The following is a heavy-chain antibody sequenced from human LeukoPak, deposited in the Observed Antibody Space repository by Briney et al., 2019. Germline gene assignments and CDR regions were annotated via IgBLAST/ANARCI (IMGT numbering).Heavy chain of an antibody. CDR2: LTGSGGSGGTT. Sequence: HPGGSLRLSCAASGFTFSSYAMNWVRQAPGKGLEWVSTLTGSGGSGGTTYYADSVRGRFTISRDNSKNTLYLQMNSLRAEDTAVYYCAKFGTLPQVYYFEYWGQGTQVTVSS. D-gene: IGHD1-7*01. V-gene: IGHV3-23*01. CDR3: AKFGTLPQVYYFEY. J-gene: IGHJ4*02. CDR1: GFTFSSYA.